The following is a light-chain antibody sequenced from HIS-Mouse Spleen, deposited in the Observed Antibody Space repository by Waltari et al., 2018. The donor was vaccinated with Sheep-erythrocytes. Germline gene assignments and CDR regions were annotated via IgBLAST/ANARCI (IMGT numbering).Light chain of an antibody. Sequence: QSVLTQPPSASGTPGQRVTIPCSGSSSNIGSNYVYWYQQLPGTAPKLLIYRNNQRPSGVPDRFSGSKSGTSASLAISGLRSEDEADYYCAAWDDSLSVGVFGGGTKLTVL. CDR2: RNN. CDR3: AAWDDSLSVGV. CDR1: SSNIGSNY. J-gene: IGLJ3*02. V-gene: IGLV1-47*01.